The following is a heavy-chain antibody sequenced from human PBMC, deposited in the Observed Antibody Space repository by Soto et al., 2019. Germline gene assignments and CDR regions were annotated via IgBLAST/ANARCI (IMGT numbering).Heavy chain of an antibody. CDR3: ARVAPKYYYDSSGYYYFDY. D-gene: IGHD3-22*01. CDR2: ISSSSSYI. V-gene: IGHV3-21*01. Sequence: NPGGSLRLSCAASGFTFSSYSMNWVRQAPGKGLGWVSSISSSSSYIYYADSVKGRFTISRDNAKNSLYLQMNSLRAEDTAVYYCARVAPKYYYDSSGYYYFDYWGQGTLVTVSS. J-gene: IGHJ4*02. CDR1: GFTFSSYS.